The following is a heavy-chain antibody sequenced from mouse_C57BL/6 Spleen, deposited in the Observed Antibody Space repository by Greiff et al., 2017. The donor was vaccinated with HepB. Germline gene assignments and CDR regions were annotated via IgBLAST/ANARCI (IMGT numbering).Heavy chain of an antibody. D-gene: IGHD2-4*01. CDR2: IDPEDGET. J-gene: IGHJ4*01. CDR3: ARAMEEDYDVNYAMDY. V-gene: IGHV14-2*01. Sequence: EVQLQQSGAELVKPGASVKLSCTASGFNIKDYYMHWVKQRTEQGLEWIGRIDPEDGETKYAPKFQGKATLTADTSSNTAYLQLSSLTSEDTAVYYCARAMEEDYDVNYAMDYWGQGTSVTVSS. CDR1: GFNIKDYY.